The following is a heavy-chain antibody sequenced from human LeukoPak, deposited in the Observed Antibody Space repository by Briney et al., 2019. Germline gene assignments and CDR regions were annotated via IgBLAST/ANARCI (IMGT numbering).Heavy chain of an antibody. CDR3: ASYPEVTATGAFDI. CDR1: GFTFSTNA. Sequence: PGGSLRLSCLTSGFTFSTNAMSWVRQAPGKGLEWISGISGSGASTYYADSVTGRFTISRDNSRNTLYLQMNSLRGDDTAVYYCASYPEVTATGAFDIWGQGTMVTVSS. V-gene: IGHV3-23*01. CDR2: ISGSGAST. D-gene: IGHD2-21*02. J-gene: IGHJ3*02.